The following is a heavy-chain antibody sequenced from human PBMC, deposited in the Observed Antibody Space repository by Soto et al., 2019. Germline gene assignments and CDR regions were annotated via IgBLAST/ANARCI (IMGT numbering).Heavy chain of an antibody. CDR2: ISWKSASI. CDR3: AKSRGGTANGLDV. Sequence: EVKLVESGGDLVQPGRSLRLSCAASGFSFGDYAMHWVRQAPGKGLEWVSGISWKSASIGYADSVKGRFIISRDNAKNSLYLQMNSLRAEDTALYHCAKSRGGTANGLDVWGQGTTVTVSS. V-gene: IGHV3-9*01. CDR1: GFSFGDYA. D-gene: IGHD2-21*02. J-gene: IGHJ6*02.